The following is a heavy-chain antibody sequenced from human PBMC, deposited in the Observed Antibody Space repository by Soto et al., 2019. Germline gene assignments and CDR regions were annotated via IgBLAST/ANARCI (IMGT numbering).Heavy chain of an antibody. D-gene: IGHD3-10*01. J-gene: IGHJ6*03. CDR3: ARDTYYYVSGSYSRAYYYYYYMDV. Sequence: GASVKVSCKASGYTFTSYGISWVRQDPGQGLEWMGWISAYNGNTNYAQKLQGRVTMTTDTSTSKAYRELRSLRSDDTAVYYCARDTYYYVSGSYSRAYYYYYYMDVWGKGTTVPVSS. CDR1: GYTFTSYG. V-gene: IGHV1-18*01. CDR2: ISAYNGNT.